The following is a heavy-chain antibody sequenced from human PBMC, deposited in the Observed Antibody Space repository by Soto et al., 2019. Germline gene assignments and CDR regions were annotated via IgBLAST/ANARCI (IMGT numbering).Heavy chain of an antibody. Sequence: EVQLVESGGGLVQPGGSLRLSCAASGFTVSNLYITWVRQAPGKGLQWVAVISSGGSSYYADSVKGRFTISRDNSKNTLYLEMNSLRAEDTAVYYCARDTFGGAYDFLHGGQGTLVTVSS. V-gene: IGHV3-66*01. CDR1: GFTVSNLY. CDR2: ISSGGSS. D-gene: IGHD3-3*01. CDR3: ARDTFGGAYDFLH. J-gene: IGHJ4*02.